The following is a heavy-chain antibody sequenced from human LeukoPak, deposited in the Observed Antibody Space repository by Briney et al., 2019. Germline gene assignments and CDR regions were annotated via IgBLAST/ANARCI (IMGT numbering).Heavy chain of an antibody. CDR3: STRNILAWYFDL. D-gene: IGHD3-9*01. Sequence: SETLSLTCTVSGGSISSSRYYWGWIRQPPGKGLEWIGSIYSSGSVYYNPSLKSRVTISLDTSKNQFSLKLSPVTAADTAVYYCSTRNILAWYFDLWGRGTLVTVSS. J-gene: IGHJ2*01. V-gene: IGHV4-39*01. CDR2: IYSSGSV. CDR1: GGSISSSRYY.